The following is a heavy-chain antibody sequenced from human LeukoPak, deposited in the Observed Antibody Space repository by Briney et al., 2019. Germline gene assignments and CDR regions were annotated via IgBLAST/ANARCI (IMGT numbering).Heavy chain of an antibody. D-gene: IGHD6-13*01. CDR1: GFTFSSYE. V-gene: IGHV3-21*01. J-gene: IGHJ5*02. CDR2: ISSSSSYI. CDR3: ASPGGIAAVDSRGWFDP. Sequence: PGGSLRLSCAASGFTFSSYEMNWVRQAPGKGLEWVSSISSSSSYIYYADSVKGRFTISRDNAKNSLYLQMNSLRAEDTAVYYCASPGGIAAVDSRGWFDPWGPGTLVTVSS.